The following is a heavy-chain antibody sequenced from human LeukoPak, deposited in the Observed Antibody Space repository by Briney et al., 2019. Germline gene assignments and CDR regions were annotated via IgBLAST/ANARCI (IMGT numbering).Heavy chain of an antibody. D-gene: IGHD2-15*01. CDR3: ARVGCSGGSCYSVAWGPARGGEFPQRVYGMDV. Sequence: KPSETLSLTCAVYGGSSSGYYWSWIRQPPGKGLEWIGEISHSGSTNYNPSLKSRVTISVDTSKNQFSLKLSSVTAADTAVYYCARVGCSGGSCYSVAWGPARGGEFPQRVYGMDVWGQGTTVTVSS. V-gene: IGHV4-34*01. CDR2: ISHSGST. CDR1: GGSSSGYY. J-gene: IGHJ6*02.